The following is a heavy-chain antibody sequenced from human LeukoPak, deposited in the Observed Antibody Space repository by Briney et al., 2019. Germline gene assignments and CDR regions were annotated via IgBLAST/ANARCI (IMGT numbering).Heavy chain of an antibody. D-gene: IGHD5-18*01. CDR1: GYTLTGYY. Sequence: GASVKVSCKASGYTLTGYYLHWVRQAPEEGLEWMGWINPESGDTNYAQKFQGRVTMTSDTSISTVYMELSRLRVDDTALYYCARDVGYAYGPAAYYFDFWGQGTLVTVSS. CDR3: ARDVGYAYGPAAYYFDF. CDR2: INPESGDT. J-gene: IGHJ4*02. V-gene: IGHV1-2*02.